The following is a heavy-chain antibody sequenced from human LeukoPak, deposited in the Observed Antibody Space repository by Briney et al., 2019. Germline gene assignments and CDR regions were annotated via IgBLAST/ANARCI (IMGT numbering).Heavy chain of an antibody. CDR2: ISAYNGNT. J-gene: IGHJ3*02. D-gene: IGHD3-22*01. CDR3: AREIYYDSSGYYDDAFDI. Sequence: ASVKVSCKASGYTFTSYGISWVRQAPGQGLERMGWISAYNGNTNYAQKLQGRVTMTTDTSTSTAYMELRSLRSDDTAVYYCAREIYYDSSGYYDDAFDIWGQGTMVTVSS. CDR1: GYTFTSYG. V-gene: IGHV1-18*01.